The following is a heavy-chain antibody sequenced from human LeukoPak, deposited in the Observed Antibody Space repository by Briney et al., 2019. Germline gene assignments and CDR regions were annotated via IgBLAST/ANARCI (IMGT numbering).Heavy chain of an antibody. Sequence: GGSLRLSCAASGFTFSSYAMHWVRQAPGKGLEWVAVISYDGSNKYYADSVKGRFTISRDNSKNTLYLQMNSLRAEDTAVYYCARESPWELVGFPSGETGSPDFQHWGQGTLVTVSS. CDR2: ISYDGSNK. CDR3: ARESPWELVGFPSGETGSPDFQH. V-gene: IGHV3-30-3*01. CDR1: GFTFSSYA. J-gene: IGHJ1*01. D-gene: IGHD1-26*01.